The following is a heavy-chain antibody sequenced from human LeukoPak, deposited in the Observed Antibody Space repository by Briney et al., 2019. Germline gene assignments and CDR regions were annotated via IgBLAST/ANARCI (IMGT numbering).Heavy chain of an antibody. D-gene: IGHD4-17*01. Sequence: GASVKVSCKASGYTFTSYYMHWVRQAPGQRLEWMGWINAGNGNTKYSQKFQGRVTITRDTSASTAYMELSSLRSEDTAVYYCARSDYGDYVGYDYWGQGTLVTVSS. V-gene: IGHV1-3*01. CDR2: INAGNGNT. CDR1: GYTFTSYY. CDR3: ARSDYGDYVGYDY. J-gene: IGHJ4*02.